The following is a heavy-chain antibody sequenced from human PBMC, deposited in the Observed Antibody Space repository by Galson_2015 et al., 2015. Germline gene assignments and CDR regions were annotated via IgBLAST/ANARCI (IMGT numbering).Heavy chain of an antibody. CDR1: GFTFSMYW. D-gene: IGHD1/OR15-1a*01. V-gene: IGHV3-7*01. CDR2: INEDGSKR. J-gene: IGHJ4*02. Sequence: SLRLSCAASGFTFSMYWMAWVCQAPGKGLEWVANINEDGSKRYYVDSVEGRFTISRDNAKNSLFLQMNSLRVEDTAVYFCARDNTTTDYWGQGTLVTVSS. CDR3: ARDNTTTDY.